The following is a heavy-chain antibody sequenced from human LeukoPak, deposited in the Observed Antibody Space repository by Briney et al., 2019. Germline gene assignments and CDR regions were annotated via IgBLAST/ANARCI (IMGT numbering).Heavy chain of an antibody. CDR3: ARKSSTVKNGNYFDY. Sequence: GGSLRLSCAASGFTFSSYGMYWVRQAPGEGLEWVSYISSSSSTIYYADSVKGRFTISRDNAKNSLYLQMNSLRDEDTAVYYCARKSSTVKNGNYFDYWGQGTLVTVSS. D-gene: IGHD4-17*01. CDR1: GFTFSSYG. CDR2: ISSSSSTI. J-gene: IGHJ4*02. V-gene: IGHV3-48*02.